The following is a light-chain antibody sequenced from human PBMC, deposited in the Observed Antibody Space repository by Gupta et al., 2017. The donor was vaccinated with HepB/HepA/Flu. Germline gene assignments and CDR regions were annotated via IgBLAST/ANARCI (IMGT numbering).Light chain of an antibody. J-gene: IGKJ4*01. CDR1: QSVSGNY. CDR3: QQDNKSLT. V-gene: IGKV3-20*01. CDR2: GAS. Sequence: EIVLPPSPGTLSVSPGERGTLSCRASQSVSGNYLGWYQQKPGQAPRLINYGASSKASGIPDRFSGSGSGTDFTLTSSRRVHDDFAVYYGQQDNKSLTFGGGTKVDIK.